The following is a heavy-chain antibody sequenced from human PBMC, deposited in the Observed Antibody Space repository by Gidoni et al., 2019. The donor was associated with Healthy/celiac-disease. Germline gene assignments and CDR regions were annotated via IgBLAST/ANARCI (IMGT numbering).Heavy chain of an antibody. Sequence: EVQLGESGGGLVQPGGSRRLSGAAAGVTCSSAWMHWVRQAPGKGLVGVSRLNSDGRRTSYADSVTGRFTISRDNAQNTLYLQMNSLRAEDTAVYYCARVFWSGYVDFDYWGQGTLVTVSS. CDR2: LNSDGRRT. V-gene: IGHV3-74*01. J-gene: IGHJ4*02. CDR3: ARVFWSGYVDFDY. CDR1: GVTCSSAW. D-gene: IGHD3-3*01.